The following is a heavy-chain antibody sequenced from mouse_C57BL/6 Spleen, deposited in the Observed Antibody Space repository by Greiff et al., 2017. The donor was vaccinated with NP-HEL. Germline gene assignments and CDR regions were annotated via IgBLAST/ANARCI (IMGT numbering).Heavy chain of an antibody. CDR1: GYTFTDYN. D-gene: IGHD2-3*01. V-gene: IGHV1-18*01. CDR2: INPNNGGT. J-gene: IGHJ3*01. CDR3: AREAGGGYYVSWFAY. Sequence: EVQLQQSGPELVKPGASVKIPCKASGYTFTDYNMDWVKQSHGKSLEWIGDINPNNGGTIYNQKFKGKATLTVDKSSSTAYMELRSLTSEDTAVYECAREAGGGYYVSWFAYWGQGTLVTVSA.